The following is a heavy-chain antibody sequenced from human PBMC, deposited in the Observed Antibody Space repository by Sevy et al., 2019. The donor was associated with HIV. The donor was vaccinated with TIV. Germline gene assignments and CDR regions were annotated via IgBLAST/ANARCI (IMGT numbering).Heavy chain of an antibody. D-gene: IGHD4-17*01. CDR2: IWYDGSNK. Sequence: GGSLRLSCAASGFTFNTYGMHWVRQAPGKGLEWVAVIWYDGSNKYYADSVKGRFTISRDNSKSKLYLQMNSLRAEDTAVYYCATGYGGDSANYYYYMDVWGKGTTVTVSS. CDR3: ATGYGGDSANYYYYMDV. CDR1: GFTFNTYG. V-gene: IGHV3-33*01. J-gene: IGHJ6*03.